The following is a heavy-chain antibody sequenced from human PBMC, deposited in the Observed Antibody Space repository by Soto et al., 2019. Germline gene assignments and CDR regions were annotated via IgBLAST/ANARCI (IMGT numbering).Heavy chain of an antibody. V-gene: IGHV1-24*01. J-gene: IGHJ6*02. CDR1: GYTLTELS. D-gene: IGHD2-2*01. CDR3: ATLGSTKPSYYYYYGMDV. CDR2: FDPEDGET. Sequence: ASAKVSCKVSGYTLTELSMHWVRPAPGKGLEWMGGFDPEDGETIYAQKFQGRVTMIEDTSTDTAYMELSSLRSEDTAVYYCATLGSTKPSYYYYYGMDVWGQGTTVTVSS.